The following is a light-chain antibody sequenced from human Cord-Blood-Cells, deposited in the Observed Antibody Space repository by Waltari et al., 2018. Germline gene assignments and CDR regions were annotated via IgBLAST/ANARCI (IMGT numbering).Light chain of an antibody. CDR1: TIGSKI. J-gene: IGLJ2*01. CDR2: YES. Sequence: SYVLTQPLSVSVAPAKPARIPCGGNTIGSKIVHSYQQKPGQAPVLVIYYESNRPSGIPERFSGSNSGNTATLTISRVEAGDEADYYCQVWDSSSDHVVFGGGTKLTVL. V-gene: IGLV3-21*04. CDR3: QVWDSSSDHVV.